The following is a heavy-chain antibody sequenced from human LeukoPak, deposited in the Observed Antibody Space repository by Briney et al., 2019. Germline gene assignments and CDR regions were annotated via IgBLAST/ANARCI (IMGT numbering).Heavy chain of an antibody. CDR2: IYYSGST. J-gene: IGHJ6*04. D-gene: IGHD6-13*01. Sequence: SETLSLTCTVSGGSISSYYWSWIRQPPGKGLEWIGYIYYSGSTNYNPSLKSRVTISVGTSKNQFSLKLSSVTAADTAVYYCAREGIAAAGVTLDYYYGMDVWGKGTTVTVSS. CDR1: GGSISSYY. CDR3: AREGIAAAGVTLDYYYGMDV. V-gene: IGHV4-59*01.